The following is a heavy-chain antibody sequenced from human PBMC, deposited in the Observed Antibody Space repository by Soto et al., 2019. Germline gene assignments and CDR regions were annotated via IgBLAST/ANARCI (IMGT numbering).Heavy chain of an antibody. CDR2: MNPNSGNT. CDR1: GYTFTSYD. CDR3: ARGFRGTSQGRYYYYMDV. Sequence: ASVKVSCKASGYTFTSYDINWVRQATGQGLEWMGWMNPNSGNTGYAQKFQGRVTMTRNTSISTAYMELSSLRSEDTAVYYCARGFRGTSQGRYYYYMDVWGKGTTVTVSS. J-gene: IGHJ6*03. D-gene: IGHD1-7*01. V-gene: IGHV1-8*01.